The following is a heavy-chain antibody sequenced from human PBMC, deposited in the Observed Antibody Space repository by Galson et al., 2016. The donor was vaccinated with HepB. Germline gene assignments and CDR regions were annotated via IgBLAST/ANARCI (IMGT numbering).Heavy chain of an antibody. D-gene: IGHD6-19*01. CDR1: GGSFSSYY. CDR2: INRSGSA. CDR3: AGHISGWYEDY. Sequence: SETLSLTCAVYGGSFSSYYWSWIRQAPGKGLEWVGEINRSGSANYNPSLKSRATISGDTSKNQFSLKMSSVTAADTAMYYCAGHISGWYEDYWGQGTLVTVSS. J-gene: IGHJ4*02. V-gene: IGHV4-34*01.